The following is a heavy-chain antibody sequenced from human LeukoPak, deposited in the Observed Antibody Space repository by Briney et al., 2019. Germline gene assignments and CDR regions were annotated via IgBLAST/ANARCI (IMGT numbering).Heavy chain of an antibody. V-gene: IGHV3-11*01. CDR3: ARGITDSSSWYAGGYYFDY. J-gene: IGHJ4*02. CDR2: ISSSGSTI. Sequence: GGSLRLSCAASGFTFSDYYMSWIRQAPGKGLEWVSYISSSGSTIYYADSVKGRFTISRDNAKNSLYLQMNSLRAEDTAVYYCARGITDSSSWYAGGYYFDYWGQGTLVTVSS. D-gene: IGHD6-13*01. CDR1: GFTFSDYY.